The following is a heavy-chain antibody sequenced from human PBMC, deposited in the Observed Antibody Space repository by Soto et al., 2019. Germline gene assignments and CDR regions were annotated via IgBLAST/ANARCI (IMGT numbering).Heavy chain of an antibody. J-gene: IGHJ4*02. CDR1: GSTFSSYA. Sequence: ASVKVSCKASGSTFSSYAMHLVLEAPVQRLEWMGWINAGNGNTKCSQKFQGRVTITRDTSASTAYMELSSLRSEDTAVYYCARDHSDYHYFDYWGQGTLVTVSS. CDR2: INAGNGNT. CDR3: ARDHSDYHYFDY. D-gene: IGHD4-4*01. V-gene: IGHV1-3*01.